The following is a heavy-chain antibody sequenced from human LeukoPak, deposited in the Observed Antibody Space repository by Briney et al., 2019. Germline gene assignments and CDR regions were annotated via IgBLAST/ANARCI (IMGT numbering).Heavy chain of an antibody. J-gene: IGHJ4*02. CDR3: AKGALSYYDSSGYSAHFDY. V-gene: IGHV3-23*01. Sequence: GGTLRLSCAASGFTFSSYGMSWVRQAPGKGLEWVSAISGSGGSTYYADSVKGRFTIPRDKPKNTLYLQMNSLRAKDTAVYYCAKGALSYYDSSGYSAHFDYWGQGTLVSVSS. D-gene: IGHD3-22*01. CDR1: GFTFSSYG. CDR2: ISGSGGST.